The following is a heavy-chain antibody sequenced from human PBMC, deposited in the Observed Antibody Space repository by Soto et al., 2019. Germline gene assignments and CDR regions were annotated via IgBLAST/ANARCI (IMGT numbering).Heavy chain of an antibody. V-gene: IGHV3-73*01. CDR1: GLTFSDSA. D-gene: IGHD2-8*01. J-gene: IGHJ6*02. CDR3: ARANGVSRLNYYYGMDV. Sequence: GGSLRLSCAASGLTFSDSAMHWVRQASGKGLEWVGRIRSKAYNYATAYAASVKGRFTISRDDSKNTAYLQMNSLRAEDTAVYYCARANGVSRLNYYYGMDVWGQGTTVTVSS. CDR2: IRSKAYNYAT.